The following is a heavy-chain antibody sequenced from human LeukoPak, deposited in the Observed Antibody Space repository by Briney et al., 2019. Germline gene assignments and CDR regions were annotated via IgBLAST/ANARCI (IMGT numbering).Heavy chain of an antibody. CDR1: GYNFTNYW. CDR3: ARQGPLGYCSSPSCFPSFDY. D-gene: IGHD2-2*01. CDR2: IYPGDSDT. J-gene: IGHJ4*02. Sequence: GESLKISCKGSGYNFTNYWIAWVRQMPGKGLEWMGIIYPGDSDTRYSPSLQGQVTISTDKSISTAYLQWSSLKASDTAIYYCARQGPLGYCSSPSCFPSFDYWGQGTLVTVSS. V-gene: IGHV5-51*01.